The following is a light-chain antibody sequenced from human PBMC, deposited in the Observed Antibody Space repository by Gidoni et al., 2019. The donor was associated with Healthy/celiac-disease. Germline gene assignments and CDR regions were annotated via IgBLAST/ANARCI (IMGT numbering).Light chain of an antibody. CDR2: GAS. V-gene: IGKV3-20*01. J-gene: IGKJ3*01. CDR1: QSVSSSY. Sequence: DIVLMQSPGTLSLSPGERATLSCRASQSVSSSYLAWYQQKPGQAPRLLIYGASSRATGIPDRFSGSGSGTDFTLTISRLEPEDFAVYYCQQYGSSPFGFAPGTKVDIK. CDR3: QQYGSSPFG.